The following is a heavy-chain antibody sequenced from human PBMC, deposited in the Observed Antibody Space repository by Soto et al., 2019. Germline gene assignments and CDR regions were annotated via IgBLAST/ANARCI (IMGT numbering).Heavy chain of an antibody. CDR2: SSPRGDTI. D-gene: IGHD3-10*02. CDR1: GFSLANYP. J-gene: IGHJ4*02. V-gene: IGHV3-48*02. CDR3: PMGPHANVVWPYYFES. Sequence: GGSLRLSWVASGFSLANYPMNWVRQTPGKGLEWISYSSPRGDTIYYADSVEGRFTISRDNTRNSLSLHMSSLRDEASALYYSPMGPHANVVWPYYFESWGQGVPVTVSS.